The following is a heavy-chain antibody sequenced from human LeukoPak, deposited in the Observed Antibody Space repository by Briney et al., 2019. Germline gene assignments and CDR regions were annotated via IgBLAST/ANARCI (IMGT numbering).Heavy chain of an antibody. V-gene: IGHV1-2*02. J-gene: IGHJ4*02. CDR2: INPHSGGT. D-gene: IGHD3-10*01. Sequence: ASVPVSCKASRYTLTGHYMHRVRQAPGHALEWMGWINPHSGGTNYVQKFQGRLPMTRDTSISTAYLELSRLRSDDTAVYYWAREKARGGVIINPLWYWGQGTLVTVSS. CDR3: AREKARGGVIINPLWY. CDR1: RYTLTGHY.